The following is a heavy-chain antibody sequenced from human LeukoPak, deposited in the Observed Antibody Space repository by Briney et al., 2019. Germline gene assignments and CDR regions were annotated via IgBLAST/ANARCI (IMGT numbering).Heavy chain of an antibody. CDR2: ISSSSSTI. J-gene: IGHJ6*03. D-gene: IGHD2/OR15-2a*01. CDR1: GFTFSSYS. CDR3: ARDNLYPENYYYYYMDV. V-gene: IGHV3-48*01. Sequence: GGSLRPSCAASGFTFSSYSMNWVRQAPGKGLEWVSYISSSSSTIYYADSVKGRFTISRDNAKNSLYLQMNSLRAEDTAVYYCARDNLYPENYYYYYMDVWGKGTTVTVSS.